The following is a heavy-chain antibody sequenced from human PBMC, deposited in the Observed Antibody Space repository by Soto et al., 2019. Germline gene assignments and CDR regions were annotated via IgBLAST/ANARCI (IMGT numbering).Heavy chain of an antibody. Sequence: QVQLVQSGAEVKKPGSSVKVSCKASGGTFSSYALSWVRQAPGQGLEWMGGIIPMSGATNYAQKFRGRVTFTADESTNTAYLELTSLRSEDTAVYYCARGGPENDYWGQGTLVTVSS. V-gene: IGHV1-69*12. J-gene: IGHJ4*02. CDR3: ARGGPENDY. D-gene: IGHD1-26*01. CDR1: GGTFSSYA. CDR2: IIPMSGAT.